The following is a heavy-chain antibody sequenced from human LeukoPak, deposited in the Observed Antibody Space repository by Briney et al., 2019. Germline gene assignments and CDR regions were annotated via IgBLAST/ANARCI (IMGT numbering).Heavy chain of an antibody. CDR2: IYHSGST. Sequence: SETLSLTCTVSGGSIISSSYYWGWIRQPPGKGLEWIGSIYHSGSTYYNPSLKSRVTISVDTSKNQFSLKLSSVTAADTAVYYCASYCSSTSCWNAFDIWGQGTMVTVSS. V-gene: IGHV4-39*07. J-gene: IGHJ3*02. CDR1: GGSIISSSYY. D-gene: IGHD2-2*01. CDR3: ASYCSSTSCWNAFDI.